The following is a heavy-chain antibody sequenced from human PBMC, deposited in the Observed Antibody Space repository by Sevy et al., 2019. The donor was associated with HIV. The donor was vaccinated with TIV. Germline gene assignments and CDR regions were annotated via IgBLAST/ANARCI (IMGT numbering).Heavy chain of an antibody. J-gene: IGHJ3*01. CDR1: GFTFSVSG. Sequence: GGSLRLSCAASGFTFSVSGMHWVRQAPGKGLEWLAVIWDDGHNKYYADSVKGRFTISRDNSKNTLFLQMNSLRVADTAMYYCAKDQGGGQNYAITDFFDFWGQGTMVTVSS. D-gene: IGHD2-2*01. CDR3: AKDQGGGQNYAITDFFDF. V-gene: IGHV3-33*06. CDR2: IWDDGHNK.